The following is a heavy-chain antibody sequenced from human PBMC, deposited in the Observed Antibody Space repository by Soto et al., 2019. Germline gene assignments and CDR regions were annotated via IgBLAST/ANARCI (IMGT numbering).Heavy chain of an antibody. CDR3: ARDQPGYIYSYVLGY. CDR2: ISSSSSYI. D-gene: IGHD5-18*01. CDR1: GFTFSSYS. Sequence: EVQLVESGGGLVKPGGSLRLSCAASGFTFSSYSMNWVRQAPGKGLEGVSSISSSSSYIYYADSVKGRFTLSRDNAKNSLYLQMNSLRAADTSVYYCARDQPGYIYSYVLGYWGQGTLVTVSS. V-gene: IGHV3-21*01. J-gene: IGHJ4*02.